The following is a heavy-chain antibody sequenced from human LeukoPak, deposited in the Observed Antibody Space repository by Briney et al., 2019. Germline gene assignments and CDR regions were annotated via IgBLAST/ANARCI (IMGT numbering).Heavy chain of an antibody. Sequence: ASVKVSCKASGYTFTGYYMHWVRQAPGQGLEWMGWINPNSGGTNYAQKFQGRVTMTRDTSISTAYMELSRLKSDDTAVYYCARDYDSSGHFDYWGQGTLVTVSS. J-gene: IGHJ4*02. CDR2: INPNSGGT. CDR3: ARDYDSSGHFDY. D-gene: IGHD3-22*01. CDR1: GYTFTGYY. V-gene: IGHV1-2*02.